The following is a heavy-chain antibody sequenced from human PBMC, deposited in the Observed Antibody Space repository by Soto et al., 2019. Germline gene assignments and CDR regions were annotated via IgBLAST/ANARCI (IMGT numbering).Heavy chain of an antibody. CDR1: GFTLSRYA. J-gene: IGHJ4*02. Sequence: PGGSLRLSCAASGFTLSRYAMGWVRQAPGEGLEWVSVISGSGGNIHYADSVKGRFTISRDNSKNTLYLQMNSLRVEDTAIYNCATQDFRGSTGTTWGQGTLVTVSS. D-gene: IGHD1-1*01. CDR2: ISGSGGNI. V-gene: IGHV3-23*01. CDR3: ATQDFRGSTGTT.